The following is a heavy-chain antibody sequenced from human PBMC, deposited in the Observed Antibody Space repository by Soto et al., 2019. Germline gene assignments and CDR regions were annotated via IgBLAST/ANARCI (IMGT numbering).Heavy chain of an antibody. D-gene: IGHD6-13*01. CDR3: ARDSSSLLALDN. J-gene: IGHJ4*02. Sequence: QVQLVESGGGVVQPGRSLRLSCAASGFTFSSYGMHWVRQAPGKGLEWVAVIWYNGSNQYYADSVKGRFTISRDNTKNTLYLQMNSLRAEDTAVYYCARDSSSLLALDNWCQGTLVTVSS. V-gene: IGHV3-33*01. CDR2: IWYNGSNQ. CDR1: GFTFSSYG.